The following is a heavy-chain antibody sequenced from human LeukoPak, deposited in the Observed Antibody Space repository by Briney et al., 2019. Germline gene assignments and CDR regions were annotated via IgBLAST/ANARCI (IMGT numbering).Heavy chain of an antibody. J-gene: IGHJ5*02. CDR2: TYYSGIT. V-gene: IGHV4-59*01. CDR1: GASMTNYY. D-gene: IGHD3-9*01. Sequence: SETLSLTCTVSGASMTNYYWSWIRKPPGKGLEWIGYTYYSGITNYNPSLTSRVSISVDMSKNQFSLKLTSVTAADTAVYYCARGRGYFDPFDPWGQGTLVTVSS. CDR3: ARGRGYFDPFDP.